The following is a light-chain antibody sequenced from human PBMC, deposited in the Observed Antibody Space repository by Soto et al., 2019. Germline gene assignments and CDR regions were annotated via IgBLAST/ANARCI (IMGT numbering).Light chain of an antibody. CDR1: RSNIGGNA. Sequence: QSVLTQPPSMSGTPGQRVTISCSGSRSNIGGNAVTWYQQVPGTAPRLLIYANDQRPSGVSDRFSGSKSAISASLAISGLQSEDEADYYCAVWDDNLKGLFGGGTQLTVL. CDR3: AVWDDNLKGL. J-gene: IGLJ2*01. V-gene: IGLV1-44*01. CDR2: AND.